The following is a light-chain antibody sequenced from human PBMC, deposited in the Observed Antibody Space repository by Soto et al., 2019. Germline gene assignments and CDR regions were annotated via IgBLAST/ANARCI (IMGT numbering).Light chain of an antibody. J-gene: IGKJ1*01. CDR1: QSISSY. CDR3: QQSYSNPRT. CDR2: AAS. Sequence: DIPMTQSPSSLSASVGDRVTIPCRASQSISSYLNWYQQKPGKAPKLLIYAASILQSGVPSRFSGSGSGPDFTLTISSLQPEDFATYYCQQSYSNPRTFGQGTKVAIK. V-gene: IGKV1-39*01.